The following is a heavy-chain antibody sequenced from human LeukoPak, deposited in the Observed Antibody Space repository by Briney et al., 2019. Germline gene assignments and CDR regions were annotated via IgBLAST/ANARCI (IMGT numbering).Heavy chain of an antibody. Sequence: ASVKVSSKASGYTFTGYYMRWVRQAPGQGLEWMGWINPNSGGTNYAQKFQGRVTMTRDTSISTAYMELSRLRSDDTAVYYCARADLREMATITLDDWGQGTLVTVSS. CDR2: INPNSGGT. CDR1: GYTFTGYY. J-gene: IGHJ4*02. V-gene: IGHV1-2*02. CDR3: ARADLREMATITLDD. D-gene: IGHD5-24*01.